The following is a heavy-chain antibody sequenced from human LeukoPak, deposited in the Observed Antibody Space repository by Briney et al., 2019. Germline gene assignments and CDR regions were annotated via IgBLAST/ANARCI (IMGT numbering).Heavy chain of an antibody. J-gene: IGHJ4*02. CDR1: GYIFTNFG. D-gene: IGHD1-1*01. CDR3: ARESRDTAWSLDL. CDR2: ISGYNGNT. Sequence: ASVKVSCKASGYIFTNFGISWVRQARGQGLEWMGWISGYNGNTKYVQKFQGRVTMTTDTSTSTAYMELRSLRSDDMAVYYCARESRDTAWSLDLWGQGTLVTVSS. V-gene: IGHV1-18*03.